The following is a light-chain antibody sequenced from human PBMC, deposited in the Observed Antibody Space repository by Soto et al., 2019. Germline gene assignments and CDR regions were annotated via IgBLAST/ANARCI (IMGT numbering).Light chain of an antibody. V-gene: IGKV3-20*01. J-gene: IGKJ1*01. Sequence: EIELTQSPCTLSLSPGESATLSCRVSQTTSPKYVAWYQQKPGQAPRLLIYGASSRATGIPNRFSGSGSGTDFTLTISRLEPEDFAVYYCQQYGNSPQTFGQGTKVDIK. CDR2: GAS. CDR1: QTTSPKY. CDR3: QQYGNSPQT.